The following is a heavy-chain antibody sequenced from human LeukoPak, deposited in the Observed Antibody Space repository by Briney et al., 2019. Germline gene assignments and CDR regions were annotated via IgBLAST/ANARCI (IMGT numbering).Heavy chain of an antibody. J-gene: IGHJ4*02. V-gene: IGHV3-7*04. D-gene: IGHD3-10*01. CDR2: IKQDGSEK. CDR3: ARDRSSNYFDY. CDR1: GFSFSSNW. Sequence: GGSLRLSCAASGFSFSSNWMIWVGQAPGKGLEWVANIKQDGSEKHYVDSVKGRFTISRDNAKNSLYLQMNSLRAEDTAVYYCARDRSSNYFDYWGQGTLVTVSS.